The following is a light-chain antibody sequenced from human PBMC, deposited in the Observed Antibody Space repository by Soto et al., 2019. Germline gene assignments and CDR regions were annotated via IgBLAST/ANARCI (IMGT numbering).Light chain of an antibody. CDR2: DTS. CDR1: QTVSAY. Sequence: IVLTQSPDTLSLSPGERAAISCRASQTVSAYLAWYQQKPGLPPRLLMFDTSNRPAGVPARFRGTGYGTHFTLTIDSLEPEAFAVYYCQQRSTWPPDFGQGTKLE. V-gene: IGKV3-11*01. J-gene: IGKJ2*01. CDR3: QQRSTWPPD.